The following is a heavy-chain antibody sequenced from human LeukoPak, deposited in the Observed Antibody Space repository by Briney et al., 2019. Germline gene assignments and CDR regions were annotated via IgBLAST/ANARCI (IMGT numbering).Heavy chain of an antibody. V-gene: IGHV1-8*01. CDR3: VRTPPNWGADY. J-gene: IGHJ4*02. D-gene: IGHD7-27*01. CDR2: MSPNSGNT. CDR1: GYTFITYD. Sequence: ASVKVPCKASGYTFITYDINWVRQATGQGLEWMGWMSPNSGNTGYAQKFQGRVTMTRNTAMSTAYMEPSSLRSEDTAVYYCVRTPPNWGADYWGQGTLVTVSS.